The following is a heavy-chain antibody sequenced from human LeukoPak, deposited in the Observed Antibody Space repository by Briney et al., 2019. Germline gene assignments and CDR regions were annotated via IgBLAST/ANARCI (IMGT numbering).Heavy chain of an antibody. D-gene: IGHD3-22*01. Sequence: GGSLRLSCAASGLTFSSYAISWVRQAPGKGLEWVAVIWYDGSNKYYADSVKGRFTISRDNSKNTLYLQMNSLRAEDTAVYYCAKDQERYYDSSAASDYWGQGTLVTVSS. V-gene: IGHV3-30*02. CDR3: AKDQERYYDSSAASDY. J-gene: IGHJ4*02. CDR2: IWYDGSNK. CDR1: GLTFSSYA.